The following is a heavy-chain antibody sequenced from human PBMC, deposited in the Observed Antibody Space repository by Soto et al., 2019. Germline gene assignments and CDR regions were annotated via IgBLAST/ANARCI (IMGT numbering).Heavy chain of an antibody. CDR2: ISGSGGST. V-gene: IGHV3-23*01. D-gene: IGHD2-15*01. J-gene: IGHJ4*02. CDR1: GFTFSSYA. CDR3: AKDRAYCSGGSCYLGFDY. Sequence: EVQLLESGGGSVQPGGSLRLSCAASGFTFSSYAMSWVRQAPGKGLEWVSAISGSGGSTYYADSVKGRFTISRDNSKNTLYLQMNSLRAEDTAVYYCAKDRAYCSGGSCYLGFDYWGQGTLVTVSS.